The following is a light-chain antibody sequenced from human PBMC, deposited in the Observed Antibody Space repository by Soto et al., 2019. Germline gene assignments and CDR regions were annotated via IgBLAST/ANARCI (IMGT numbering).Light chain of an antibody. CDR3: QRRKCTWT. J-gene: IGKJ1*01. V-gene: IGKV3-11*01. CDR1: HSVCSS. CDR2: DAS. Sequence: TQPPAGLSLYPGDRAPXXRRVSHSVCSSLAWYQQKTGQDARLLIYDASNSAKGIVARFSGSRCATNFSLTIISRVQHDVVLTYYRQRRKCTWTFGQGTKVDIK.